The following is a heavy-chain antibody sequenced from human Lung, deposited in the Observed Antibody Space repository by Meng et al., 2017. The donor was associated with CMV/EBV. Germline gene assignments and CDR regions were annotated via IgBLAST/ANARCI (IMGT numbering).Heavy chain of an antibody. Sequence: LVSAGGGLVQPGGSLRLSCKVSGLRFSRFWMIWVRQAPGKGLEWVANIKEDGSEKYYVDSVKGRFTISRDNAKNSLYLQMNSLRVEDTAVYYCRDGHYSGRWGQGTLVTVSS. V-gene: IGHV3-7*02. D-gene: IGHD2-8*01. CDR2: IKEDGSEK. J-gene: IGHJ4*02. CDR3: RDGHYSGR. CDR1: GLRFSRFW.